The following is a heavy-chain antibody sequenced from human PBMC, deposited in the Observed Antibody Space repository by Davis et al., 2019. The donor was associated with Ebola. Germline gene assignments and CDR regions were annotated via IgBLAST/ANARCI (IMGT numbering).Heavy chain of an antibody. V-gene: IGHV3-48*02. CDR1: GFTFSSYN. CDR3: AREGSYMVRGVVYYYSGMDV. Sequence: PGGSLRLSCAASGFTFSSYNMNWVRQAPGKGLEWISYISSRSSTTNYADSVVGRFSISRDNTKNSLYLQMNSLRDEDTAVYYCAREGSYMVRGVVYYYSGMDVWGKGTAVTVSS. D-gene: IGHD3-10*01. CDR2: ISSRSSTT. J-gene: IGHJ6*04.